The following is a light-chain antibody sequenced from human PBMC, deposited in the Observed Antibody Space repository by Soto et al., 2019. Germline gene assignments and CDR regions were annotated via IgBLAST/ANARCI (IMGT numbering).Light chain of an antibody. V-gene: IGLV2-14*01. CDR2: EVS. CDR3: SSYTSSSTVV. CDR1: SSDVGGYDF. J-gene: IGLJ2*01. Sequence: QSALTQPRSVSGSPGQSVTISCTGTSSDVGGYDFVSWYRQHPGKGPKLMIYEVSNRPSGVSNRFSGSKSGNTASLTISGLQAEDEADYYCSSYTSSSTVVFGGGTKLTVL.